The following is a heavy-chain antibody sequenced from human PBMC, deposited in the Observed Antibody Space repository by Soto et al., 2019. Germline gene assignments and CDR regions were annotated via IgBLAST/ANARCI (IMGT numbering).Heavy chain of an antibody. CDR2: INHSGST. CDR1: GGSFSGHF. CDR3: ARGRIYREVVFGVAIKRGGWFDP. D-gene: IGHD3-3*01. J-gene: IGHJ5*02. V-gene: IGHV4-34*01. Sequence: QVHLQQWGAGLLKPSETLSLTCAVYGGSFSGHFWNWIRQPPGMGLEWIGEINHSGSTNFNPSLRSRVTIAVDTSKNQFSLKLSSMTAADTAIYYCARGRIYREVVFGVAIKRGGWFDPWGQGTLVTVSS.